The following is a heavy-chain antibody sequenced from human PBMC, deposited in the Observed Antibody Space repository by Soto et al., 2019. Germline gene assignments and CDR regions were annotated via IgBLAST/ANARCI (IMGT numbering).Heavy chain of an antibody. V-gene: IGHV3-23*01. Sequence: GGSLRLSCVASGFSFGAYAMSWVRQSPGKGFEWVSTISGSGRITNYADFVKGRFTTSKDTSTNTLYLHMSSLTADDTAVYYCVKERIELWLIDYWGQGTMVTVYS. CDR3: VKERIELWLIDY. J-gene: IGHJ4*02. D-gene: IGHD2-15*01. CDR1: GFSFGAYA. CDR2: ISGSGRIT.